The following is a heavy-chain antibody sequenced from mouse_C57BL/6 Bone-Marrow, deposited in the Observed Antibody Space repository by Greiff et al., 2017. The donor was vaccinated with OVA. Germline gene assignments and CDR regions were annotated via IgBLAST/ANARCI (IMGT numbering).Heavy chain of an antibody. CDR1: GYTFTSYW. D-gene: IGHD1-1*01. J-gene: IGHJ1*03. CDR2: IDPSDSYT. V-gene: IGHV1-69*01. Sequence: VQLQQPGAELVMPGASVKLSCKASGYTFTSYWMHWVKQRPGQGLEWIGEIDPSDSYTNYNQKFKGKSTLTVDKSSSTAYMQLSSLTSEDSAVYYCARIYYYGSWYFDVWGTGTTVTVSS. CDR3: ARIYYYGSWYFDV.